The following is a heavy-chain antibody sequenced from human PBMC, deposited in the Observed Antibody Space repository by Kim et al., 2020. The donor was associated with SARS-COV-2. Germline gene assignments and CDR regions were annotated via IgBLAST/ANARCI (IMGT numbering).Heavy chain of an antibody. CDR2: IIPIFGTA. D-gene: IGHD6-6*01. Sequence: SVKVSCKASGGTFSSYAISWVRQAPGQGLEWMGGIIPIFGTANYAQKFQGRVTITADESTSTAYMELSSLRSEETAVYYCARAGWGIAARRYSYYYGMDVWGQGTTVTVSS. J-gene: IGHJ6*02. CDR1: GGTFSSYA. V-gene: IGHV1-69*13. CDR3: ARAGWGIAARRYSYYYGMDV.